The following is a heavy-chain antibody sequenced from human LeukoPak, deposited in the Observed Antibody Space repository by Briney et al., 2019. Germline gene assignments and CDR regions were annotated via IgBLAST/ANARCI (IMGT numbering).Heavy chain of an antibody. CDR2: INPNSGGT. CDR3: ARVWFGELLSYGMDV. Sequence: ASVKVSCKASGYTFTGYYMHWVRQAPGQGLEWMGWINPNSGGTNYAQKFQGRVTMTRDTSISTAYMELSRLRSDDTAVYYCARVWFGELLSYGMDVWAKGPRSPSP. CDR1: GYTFTGYY. D-gene: IGHD3-10*01. V-gene: IGHV1-2*02. J-gene: IGHJ6*02.